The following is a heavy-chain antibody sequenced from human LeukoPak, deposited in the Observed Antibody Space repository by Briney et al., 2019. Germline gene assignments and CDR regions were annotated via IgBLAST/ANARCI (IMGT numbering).Heavy chain of an antibody. J-gene: IGHJ4*02. CDR2: ISGSGSST. CDR1: GFTFSSYA. V-gene: IGHV3-23*01. CDR3: AKDSGSGWSYLDY. Sequence: GGSLRLSCAASGFTFSSYAMSWVRQAPGRGLEWVSGISGSGSSTYYADSVEGRFTIARDNAKNTLFLQMSSLRAEDTAVYYCAKDSGSGWSYLDYWGQGTPVTVSS. D-gene: IGHD6-19*01.